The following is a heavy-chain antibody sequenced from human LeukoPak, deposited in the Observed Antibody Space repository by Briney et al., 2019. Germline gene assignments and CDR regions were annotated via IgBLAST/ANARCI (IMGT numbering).Heavy chain of an antibody. CDR3: ARRGMDWYFDL. J-gene: IGHJ2*01. Sequence: SETLSLTCTVSGGSINSGSSYWSWIRQPAGKGLEWIGRIHSTGSTTYNPSLKNRVIMSVDTSKKQLSLNLTSVTAADTAVYYCARRGMDWYFDLWGRGTLVTVSS. CDR2: IHSTGST. V-gene: IGHV4-61*02. D-gene: IGHD3-16*01. CDR1: GGSINSGSSY.